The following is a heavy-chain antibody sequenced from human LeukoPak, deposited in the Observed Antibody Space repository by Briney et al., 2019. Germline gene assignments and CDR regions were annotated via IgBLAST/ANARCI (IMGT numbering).Heavy chain of an antibody. Sequence: PSETLSLTCTVSGGSISSSTYHWVWIRQPPGKGLEWIGTINYSGTTYYNPSLEGRVTISVDTSKNQFSLKLSSVTAADTAVYYCARLLLTGNAGRGYCDYWGQGTLVTVSS. CDR3: ARLLLTGNAGRGYCDY. CDR1: GGSISSSTYH. CDR2: INYSGTT. D-gene: IGHD3-9*01. J-gene: IGHJ4*02. V-gene: IGHV4-39*01.